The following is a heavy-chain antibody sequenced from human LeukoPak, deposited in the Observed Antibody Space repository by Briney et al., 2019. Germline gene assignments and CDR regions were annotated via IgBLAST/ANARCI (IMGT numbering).Heavy chain of an antibody. CDR3: AKRGDSGVLNALDY. J-gene: IGHJ4*02. CDR1: GFTFTSYA. CDR2: LNNGGRA. Sequence: QAGGSLRLSCAASGFTFTSYAMNWVRQAPGKGLEWVSGLNNGGRAYHADSVKGRFTISGDNSKNTLYLQMNNLKVDDTAIYYCAKRGDSGVLNALDYWGQGTLVTVSS. V-gene: IGHV3-23*01. D-gene: IGHD3-3*01.